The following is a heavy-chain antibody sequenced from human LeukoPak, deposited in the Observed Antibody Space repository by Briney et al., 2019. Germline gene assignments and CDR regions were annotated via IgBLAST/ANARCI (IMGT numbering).Heavy chain of an antibody. CDR2: ISYDGSNK. CDR3: AKDDVDTARYYYGMHV. Sequence: GGSLRLSCAVSGFTFSSYGKHWVRQAPGKGLEWVAVISYDGSNKYYADSVKGRFTISRDNSKNTLYLQMNSLRAEDTAVYYCAKDDVDTARYYYGMHVWGQETTVTVSS. V-gene: IGHV3-30*18. D-gene: IGHD5-18*01. J-gene: IGHJ6*02. CDR1: GFTFSSYG.